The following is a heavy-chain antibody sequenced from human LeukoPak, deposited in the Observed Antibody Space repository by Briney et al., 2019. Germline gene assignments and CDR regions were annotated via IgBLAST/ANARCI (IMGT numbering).Heavy chain of an antibody. CDR2: IYYSGST. Sequence: SETLSLTCTVYGGSISSYYWSWIRQPPGQGLEWIGYIYYSGSTNYNPSLKSRVTISVDTSKNQFSLKLSSVTAADTAVYYCARGGSFGVVITWGQGTLVTVSS. V-gene: IGHV4-59*01. J-gene: IGHJ5*02. CDR3: ARGGSFGVVIT. CDR1: GGSISSYY. D-gene: IGHD3-3*01.